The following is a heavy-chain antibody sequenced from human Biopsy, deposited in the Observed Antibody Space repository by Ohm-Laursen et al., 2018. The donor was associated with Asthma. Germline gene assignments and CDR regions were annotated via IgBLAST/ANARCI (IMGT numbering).Heavy chain of an antibody. V-gene: IGHV4-59*01. CDR1: GGSISSDY. CDR2: IYYSGTT. J-gene: IGHJ4*02. Sequence: TLSPTCTVSGGSISSDYWSWIRQPPGKGLEWIGHIYYSGTTKYHPSLKSRVTISVDTSKNQFSLKLRSVTAADAAVYYCARGIARETGLFDHFDYWGQGTLVTVSS. CDR3: ARGIARETGLFDHFDY. D-gene: IGHD2-21*01.